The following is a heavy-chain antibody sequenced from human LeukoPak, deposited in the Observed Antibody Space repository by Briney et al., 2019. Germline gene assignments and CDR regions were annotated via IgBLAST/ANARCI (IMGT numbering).Heavy chain of an antibody. CDR1: GYSINSGYY. CDR3: ARVLTGTTDY. V-gene: IGHV4-38-2*01. Sequence: SETLSLTCAVSGYSINSGYYWGWIQQPPGKGLEWIGNLYHSGGTYYNPSLKSRVTISVDTSKNQFSLKLTSVTAADTAVYYCARVLTGTTDYWGQGILVTVSS. J-gene: IGHJ4*02. CDR2: LYHSGGT. D-gene: IGHD1-20*01.